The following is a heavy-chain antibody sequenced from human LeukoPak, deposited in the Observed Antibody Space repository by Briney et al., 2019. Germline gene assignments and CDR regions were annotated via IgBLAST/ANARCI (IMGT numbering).Heavy chain of an antibody. CDR3: ARDGTAAGLYFDL. Sequence: GGSLRLSCEVSGFTFTDYWMNWVRQAPGKGPEWVASIRQDGSEKTYVGSVKGRFTISRDNTKNSLSLQLNGLRAEDTAVYYCARDGTAAGLYFDLWGQGTLVTVSS. J-gene: IGHJ4*01. CDR1: GFTFTDYW. V-gene: IGHV3-7*01. D-gene: IGHD6-13*01. CDR2: IRQDGSEK.